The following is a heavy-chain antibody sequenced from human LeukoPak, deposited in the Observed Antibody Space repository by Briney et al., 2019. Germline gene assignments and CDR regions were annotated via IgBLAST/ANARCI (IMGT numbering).Heavy chain of an antibody. CDR3: ARGRTGDRYYYYGMDV. J-gene: IGHJ6*02. D-gene: IGHD7-27*01. CDR2: IIPILGIA. V-gene: IGHV1-69*04. Sequence: GASVKVSCKASGGTFSSYAISWVRQAPGQGLEWMGRIIPILGIANYAQKFQGRVTITADKSTSTAYMELSSLRSEDTAVYYCARGRTGDRYYYYGMDVWGQGTTVTVSS. CDR1: GGTFSSYA.